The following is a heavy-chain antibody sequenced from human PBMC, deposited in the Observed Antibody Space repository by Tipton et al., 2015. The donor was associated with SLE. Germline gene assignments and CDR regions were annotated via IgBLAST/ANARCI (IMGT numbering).Heavy chain of an antibody. J-gene: IGHJ4*02. Sequence: GLVKPSQTLSLTCAISGDSVSTNSAAWTWIRQSPSRGLEWLGRTYYRSKWYSDYAVSMKSRITINPDTSKNQFSLKLTSVTAADTAVYYCARDPKYWGQGTLVIVSS. CDR1: GDSVSTNSAA. CDR2: TYYRSKWYS. CDR3: ARDPKY. V-gene: IGHV6-1*01.